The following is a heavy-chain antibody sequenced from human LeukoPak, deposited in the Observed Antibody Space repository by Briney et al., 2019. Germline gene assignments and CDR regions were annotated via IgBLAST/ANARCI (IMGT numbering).Heavy chain of an antibody. CDR2: ISSSSSYI. V-gene: IGHV3-21*01. CDR1: GLHFSGTA. CDR3: AGATSDVSYFDY. D-gene: IGHD3-16*01. Sequence: PGGSLRLSCAASGLHFSGTAMSWVRQAPGKGLEWVSSISSSSSYIYYADSVKDRFTISRDNAKNSLFLQMNSLRAEDTAVYYCAGATSDVSYFDYWGQGTLVTVSS. J-gene: IGHJ4*02.